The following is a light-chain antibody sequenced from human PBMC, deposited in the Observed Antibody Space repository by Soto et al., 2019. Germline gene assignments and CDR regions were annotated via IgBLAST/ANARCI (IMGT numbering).Light chain of an antibody. CDR3: HQTFSNPIT. CDR1: QTISSY. V-gene: IGKV1-39*01. CDR2: AAS. Sequence: DIQMTQSPSSLSASGGDRVTITCXASQTISSYLNWYQQKPGKAPKLLIYAASTLQSGVPSRFTGSGSGTDFTLTISSLQPEDFATYYCHQTFSNPITFGQGTRLEIK. J-gene: IGKJ5*01.